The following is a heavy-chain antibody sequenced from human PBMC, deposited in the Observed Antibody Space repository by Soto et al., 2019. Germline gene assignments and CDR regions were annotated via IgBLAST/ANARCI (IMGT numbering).Heavy chain of an antibody. V-gene: IGHV3-23*01. CDR1: GFTFSSYA. Sequence: EVQLLESGGGLVQPGGSLRLSCAASGFTFSSYAMSWVRQAPGKGLEWVSAISGSGGSTYYADSVKGRFTISRDNSKNTLYLQMNSLRAEDTAVYDCAKAGYCSGGSCYSTWYFDLWGRGTLVTVSS. D-gene: IGHD2-15*01. CDR2: ISGSGGST. CDR3: AKAGYCSGGSCYSTWYFDL. J-gene: IGHJ2*01.